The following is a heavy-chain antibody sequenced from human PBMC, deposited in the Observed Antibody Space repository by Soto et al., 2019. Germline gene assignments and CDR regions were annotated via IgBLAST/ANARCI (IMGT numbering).Heavy chain of an antibody. CDR2: INAGNGNT. V-gene: IGHV1-3*01. J-gene: IGHJ6*02. CDR3: ARVVLEWLHRYYYGMDV. Sequence: QVQLVQSGAEVKKPGASVKVSCKASGYTFTSYAMHWVRQAPGQRLEWMGWINAGNGNTKYSQKFQGRVPITRDTSASPAYVELSSPRSEDTAVYYCARVVLEWLHRYYYGMDVWGQGTTVTVSS. CDR1: GYTFTSYA. D-gene: IGHD3-3*01.